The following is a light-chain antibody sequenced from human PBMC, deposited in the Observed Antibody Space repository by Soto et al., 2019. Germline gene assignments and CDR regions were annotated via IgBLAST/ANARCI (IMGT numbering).Light chain of an antibody. CDR3: QQYNSYGT. CDR2: DAS. CDR1: QRIGSS. V-gene: IGKV1-5*01. J-gene: IGKJ2*01. Sequence: DIQMTQSPSTLSASVGDRVTITCRASQRIGSSLAWYQQKPGKGPKLLIYDASTLESGVPSRFSGSGFGTEFALTISSLQPDDVATFYCQQYNSYGTFGQGTKLEIK.